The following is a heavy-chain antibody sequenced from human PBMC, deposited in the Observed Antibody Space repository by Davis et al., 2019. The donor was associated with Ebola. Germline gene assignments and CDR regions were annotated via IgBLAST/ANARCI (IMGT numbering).Heavy chain of an antibody. CDR2: INHSGST. CDR1: GGSFSGYY. Sequence: SETLSLTCAVYGGSFSGYYWSWIRQPPGKGLEWIGEINHSGSTNYNPSLKSRVTISVDTSKNQFSLQLNSVTDADTAVYYCASGSNYQYYYYGMDVWGQGTTVTVSS. CDR3: ASGSNYQYYYYGMDV. J-gene: IGHJ6*02. V-gene: IGHV4-34*01. D-gene: IGHD4-11*01.